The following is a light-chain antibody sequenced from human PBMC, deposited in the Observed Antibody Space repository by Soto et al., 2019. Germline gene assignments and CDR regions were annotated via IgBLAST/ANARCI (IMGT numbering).Light chain of an antibody. V-gene: IGKV1-5*01. J-gene: IGKJ1*01. CDR1: QSIGSS. Sequence: IQMTQSPSTLSASVGDRFTITCRASQSIGSSLAWYQQKPGKAPNLLISDASSLERGVPSRFSGSGSGTEFTLTIRSLQPDDFATYYCQQYNGYSRTFGQGTKVDIK. CDR2: DAS. CDR3: QQYNGYSRT.